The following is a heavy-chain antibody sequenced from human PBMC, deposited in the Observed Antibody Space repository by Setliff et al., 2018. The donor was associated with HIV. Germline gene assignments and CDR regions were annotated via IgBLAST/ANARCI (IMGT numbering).Heavy chain of an antibody. Sequence: GGSLRLSCSASGFTFSSSTMHWVRQAPGKGLEWVSYISYGFTYKNYTDSVKGRFTISRDNAKNSLYLQMNSLRAEDTAVYYCARDGGSYYLDYWGQGTLVTVSS. CDR3: ARDGGSYYLDY. V-gene: IGHV3-21*01. D-gene: IGHD1-26*01. CDR2: ISYGFTYK. CDR1: GFTFSSST. J-gene: IGHJ4*02.